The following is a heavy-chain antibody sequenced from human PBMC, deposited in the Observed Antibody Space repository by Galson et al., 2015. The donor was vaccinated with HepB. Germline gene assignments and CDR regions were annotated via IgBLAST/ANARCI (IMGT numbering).Heavy chain of an antibody. V-gene: IGHV1-69*04. D-gene: IGHD3-22*01. CDR2: IIPILSIT. CDR1: GGPFSSLGTFSSYT. J-gene: IGHJ4*02. CDR3: VRDIDYYDSSGYYYY. Sequence: SVKVSCKASGGPFSSLGTFSSYTISWVRQAPGQGLEWMGRIIPILSITNYAQKLQGRVTITADKSTSTVYMELSSLRSEDTAVYYCVRDIDYYDSSGYYYYWGQGTLVTVSS.